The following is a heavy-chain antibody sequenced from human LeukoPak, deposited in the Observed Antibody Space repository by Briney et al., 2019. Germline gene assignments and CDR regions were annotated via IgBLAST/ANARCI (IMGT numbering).Heavy chain of an antibody. D-gene: IGHD6-19*01. CDR2: INPNSGGT. Sequence: GASVKVSCKASGYTFTGYYMHWVRQAPGQGLEWMGWINPNSGGTNYAQKFQGRVTMTRDTSISTAYMELSRLRSDDTAVYYCARVSSSGREGGFDWFDPWGQGTLVTVSS. J-gene: IGHJ5*02. CDR3: ARVSSSGREGGFDWFDP. V-gene: IGHV1-2*02. CDR1: GYTFTGYY.